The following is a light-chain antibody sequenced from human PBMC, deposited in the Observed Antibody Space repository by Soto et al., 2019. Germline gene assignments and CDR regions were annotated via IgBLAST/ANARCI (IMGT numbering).Light chain of an antibody. CDR3: QQSYSTWT. CDR1: QSISNY. J-gene: IGKJ1*01. CDR2: AAS. V-gene: IGKV1-39*01. Sequence: DIQMTQSPSSLSASVGDRVTITCRASQSISNYLDWYQQKPGKAPKVLIDAASTLKSGVPSRFSGSGSGTNFTLTISSLQPEDSATYCYQQSYSTWTFGQGTKVEIK.